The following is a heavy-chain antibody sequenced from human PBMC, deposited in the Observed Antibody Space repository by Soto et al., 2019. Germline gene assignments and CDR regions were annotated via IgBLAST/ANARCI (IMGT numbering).Heavy chain of an antibody. V-gene: IGHV3-23*01. J-gene: IGHJ4*02. CDR1: GFTFSSYA. D-gene: IGHD6-13*01. Sequence: GGSLRLSCAASGFTFSSYAMSWVRQAPGKGLEWVSAISGSGGSTYYADSVKGRSTISRDNSKNTLYLQMNSLRAEDTAVYYCAKDLSPAAAGTDLDYWGQGTLVTVSS. CDR2: ISGSGGST. CDR3: AKDLSPAAAGTDLDY.